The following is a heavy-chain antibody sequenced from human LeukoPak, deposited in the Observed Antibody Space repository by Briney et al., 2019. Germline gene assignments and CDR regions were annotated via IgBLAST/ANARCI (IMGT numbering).Heavy chain of an antibody. CDR3: ARDVIGYSYGPHWFDP. CDR2: INSDGSST. D-gene: IGHD5-18*01. Sequence: PGGSLRLSCAASGFTFSSYWMHWVRQAPGKGLVWVSRINSDGSSTSYADSVKGRLTISRDNAKNTLYLQMNSLRAEDTAVYYCARDVIGYSYGPHWFDPWGQGTLVTVSS. V-gene: IGHV3-74*01. J-gene: IGHJ5*02. CDR1: GFTFSSYW.